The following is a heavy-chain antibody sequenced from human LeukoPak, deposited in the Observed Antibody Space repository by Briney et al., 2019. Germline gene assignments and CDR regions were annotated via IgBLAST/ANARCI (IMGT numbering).Heavy chain of an antibody. D-gene: IGHD3-22*01. CDR1: GFTVSNNY. J-gene: IGHJ4*02. V-gene: IGHV3-53*01. CDR3: ARLPSYYDSSGSTAGGY. Sequence: PGGSLRLSCAASGFTVSNNYMSWVRQAPGKGLEWVSVLYIGGSTYYADSVKGRFTISRDNSKNTLYLQMNSLRAEDTAVYYCARLPSYYDSSGSTAGGYWGQGTLVTVSS. CDR2: LYIGGST.